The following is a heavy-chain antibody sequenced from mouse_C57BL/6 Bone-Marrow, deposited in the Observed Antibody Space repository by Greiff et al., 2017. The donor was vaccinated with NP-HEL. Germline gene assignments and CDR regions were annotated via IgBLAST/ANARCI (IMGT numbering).Heavy chain of an antibody. CDR2: ISDGGSYT. Sequence: EVNVVESGGGLVKPGGSLKLSCAASGFTFSSYAMSWVRQTPEKRLEWVSTISDGGSYTYYPDNVKGRFTISRDNAKNNLYLQMSHLKSEDTAMYYCARAITTVVAVRFPYWGQGTLVTVSA. D-gene: IGHD1-1*01. V-gene: IGHV5-4*03. J-gene: IGHJ3*01. CDR1: GFTFSSYA. CDR3: ARAITTVVAVRFPY.